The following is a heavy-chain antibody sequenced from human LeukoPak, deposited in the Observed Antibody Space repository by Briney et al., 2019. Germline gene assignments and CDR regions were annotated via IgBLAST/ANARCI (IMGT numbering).Heavy chain of an antibody. CDR3: ARGSGSYYKRRWFDP. D-gene: IGHD3-10*01. J-gene: IGHJ5*02. CDR2: INPGGDNT. CDR1: GYTFTNYY. V-gene: IGHV1-46*01. Sequence: ASVKVSCKASGYTFTNYYIHWVRQAPGQGLEWMGLINPGGDNTDYAQNFQGRVTMTRNTSISTAYMELSSLRSEDTAVYYCARGSGSYYKRRWFDPWGQGTLVTVSS.